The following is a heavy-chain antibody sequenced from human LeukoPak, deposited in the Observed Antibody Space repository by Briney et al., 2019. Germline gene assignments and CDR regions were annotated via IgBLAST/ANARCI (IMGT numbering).Heavy chain of an antibody. CDR2: ISYDGADK. CDR1: GSTFSRYS. V-gene: IGHV3-30*18. CDR3: AKDYATNSGSFDY. D-gene: IGHD5-12*01. Sequence: GGSLTLAWAAAGSTFSRYSMHWVRQAPGKGLEWVAFISYDGADKYYADSVKGRFTISRDNSKNTLYLQMNSLRAEDTAVSYCAKDYATNSGSFDYWGQGTLVSVSS. J-gene: IGHJ4*02.